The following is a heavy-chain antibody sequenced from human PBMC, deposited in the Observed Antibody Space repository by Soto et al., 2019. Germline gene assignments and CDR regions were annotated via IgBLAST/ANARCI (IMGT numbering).Heavy chain of an antibody. CDR1: GFSFSSYG. CDR3: AKDFYSDETSHGPNDY. Sequence: EVHLLESGGGLVQPGESLRLSCVASGFSFSSYGMSWVRQAPGKGLEWASIISGSGDAKYYADSVKGRFTISRDNSKNTMYLQMDSLRAEDTAVYYCAKDFYSDETSHGPNDYWGQGSLVTVSS. CDR2: ISGSGDAK. D-gene: IGHD1-26*01. J-gene: IGHJ4*02. V-gene: IGHV3-23*01.